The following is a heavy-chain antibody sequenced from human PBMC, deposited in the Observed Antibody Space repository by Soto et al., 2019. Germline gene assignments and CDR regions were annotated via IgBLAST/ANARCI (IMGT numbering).Heavy chain of an antibody. CDR2: IYYSGST. CDR1: GGSISSSSYY. V-gene: IGHV4-39*01. CDR3: ARQEGGAYSSSFGIYYYYGMDV. Sequence: KASETLSLTCTVSGGSISSSSYYWGWIRQPPGKGLEWIGSIYYSGSTYYNPSLKSRVTISVDTSKNQFSLKLSSVTAADTAVYYCARQEGGAYSSSFGIYYYYGMDVWGQGTTVTVSS. D-gene: IGHD6-13*01. J-gene: IGHJ6*02.